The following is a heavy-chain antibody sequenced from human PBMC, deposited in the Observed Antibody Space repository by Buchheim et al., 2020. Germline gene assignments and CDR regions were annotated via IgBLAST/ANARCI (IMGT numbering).Heavy chain of an antibody. CDR2: ISYDGSNK. J-gene: IGHJ4*02. CDR1: GFTFSSYG. Sequence: QVQLVESGGGVVQPGRSLRLSCAASGFTFSSYGMHWVRQAPGKGLEWVAVISYDGSNKYYADSVKGRFTVSRDNSKNTLYLQMNSLRAEDTAVYYCTKSWDQQVWSYWGQGTL. CDR3: TKSWDQQVWSY. V-gene: IGHV3-30*18. D-gene: IGHD5-18*01.